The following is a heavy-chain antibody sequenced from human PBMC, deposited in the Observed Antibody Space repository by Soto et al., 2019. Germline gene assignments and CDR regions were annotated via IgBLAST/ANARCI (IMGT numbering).Heavy chain of an antibody. Sequence: PGGSLRLSCAASGFTFSNYGMHWVRQAPGQGLEWVAVIWYDGSNKNYADSVKGRFTISRDNSKNTLYLQMDSLRSEDTAVYYCARGINYHGSGSFLDVWGQGTTVTVSS. V-gene: IGHV3-33*01. J-gene: IGHJ6*02. CDR2: IWYDGSNK. D-gene: IGHD3-10*01. CDR3: ARGINYHGSGSFLDV. CDR1: GFTFSNYG.